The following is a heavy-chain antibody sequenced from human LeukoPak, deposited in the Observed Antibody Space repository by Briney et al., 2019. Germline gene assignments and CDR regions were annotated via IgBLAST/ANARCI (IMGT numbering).Heavy chain of an antibody. CDR1: GVTFSNFA. D-gene: IGHD2-2*01. CDR2: ISSNGAGT. Sequence: GGSLRLSCSASGVTFSNFAMHWVGQAPGKGLEYVSSISSNGAGTYYADSVKGRFTISRDNSKNTLSLQMSSLRAEDTAVYYCVKGSIVMVPAAPFDYWGQGTLVTVSS. J-gene: IGHJ4*02. V-gene: IGHV3-64D*06. CDR3: VKGSIVMVPAAPFDY.